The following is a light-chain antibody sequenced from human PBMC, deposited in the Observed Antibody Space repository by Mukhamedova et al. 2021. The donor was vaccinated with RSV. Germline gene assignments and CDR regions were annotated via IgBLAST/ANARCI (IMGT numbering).Light chain of an antibody. Sequence: KPGKAPKLLLSDASDLQTGVPSRFSGSGSGTDFSLTITTLQPDDFGTYYCQQSYDTPLTFGPGTKVDIK. CDR3: QQSYDTPLT. V-gene: IGKV1-39*01. J-gene: IGKJ3*01. CDR2: DAS.